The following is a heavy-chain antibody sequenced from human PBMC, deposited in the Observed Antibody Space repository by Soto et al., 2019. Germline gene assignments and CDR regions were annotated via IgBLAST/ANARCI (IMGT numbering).Heavy chain of an antibody. J-gene: IGHJ4*02. V-gene: IGHV3-49*03. CDR1: GFSFGDYA. CDR2: IRSKMYGGTI. D-gene: IGHD2-15*01. CDR3: SRAYCSGGSCYVFGY. Sequence: PGGSLRLSCTASGFSFGDYAMSWFRRAPGKGLEWVGFIRSKMYGGTIEYAASVRGGFTISRDDSKSIAYLQMNSLKTEDTAVYYCSRAYCSGGSCYVFGYWGQGPQVTVSS.